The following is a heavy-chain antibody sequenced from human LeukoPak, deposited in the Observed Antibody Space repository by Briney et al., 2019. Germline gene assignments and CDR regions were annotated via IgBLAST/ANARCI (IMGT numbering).Heavy chain of an antibody. CDR3: GRSTAWYAFDY. CDR2: ISGSGGST. CDR1: TFTFSDYA. V-gene: IGHV3-23*01. D-gene: IGHD6-19*01. J-gene: IGHJ4*02. Sequence: GGSLRLSCAASTFTFSDYAMSWVRQAPGKGLEWVSAISGSGGSTYYADSVKGRFTISRDNSKSTLYLQMNSLRAEDTAVYYCGRSTAWYAFDYWGQGTLVTVSS.